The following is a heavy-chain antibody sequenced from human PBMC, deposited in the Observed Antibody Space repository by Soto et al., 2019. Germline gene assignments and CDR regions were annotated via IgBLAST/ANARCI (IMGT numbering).Heavy chain of an antibody. J-gene: IGHJ6*02. D-gene: IGHD3-9*01. CDR2: IDPSDSYT. Sequence: PGESLKISCKGSGYSFTSYWISWVRQMPGKGLEWMGRIDPSDSYTNYSPSFQGHVTISADKSISTAYLQWSSLKASDTAMYYCATTDYDILTGYSPGGYYYYYGMDVWGQGTTVTVSS. CDR3: ATTDYDILTGYSPGGYYYYYGMDV. CDR1: GYSFTSYW. V-gene: IGHV5-10-1*01.